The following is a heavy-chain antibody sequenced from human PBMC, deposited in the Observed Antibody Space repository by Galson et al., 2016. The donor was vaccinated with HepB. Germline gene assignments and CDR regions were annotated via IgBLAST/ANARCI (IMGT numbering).Heavy chain of an antibody. CDR1: GGSISSSNW. J-gene: IGHJ4*02. V-gene: IGHV4-4*02. CDR3: ARDRRVITGYYYFDY. Sequence: SETLSLTCAVSGGSISSSNWCSWVRQPPGKGLEWIGEIYHSGSTNYNPSLKSQVTISVDKSKNQFSLKLSSVTAADTAVYYCARDRRVITGYYYFDYWGQGALVTVSS. CDR2: IYHSGST. D-gene: IGHD1-20*01.